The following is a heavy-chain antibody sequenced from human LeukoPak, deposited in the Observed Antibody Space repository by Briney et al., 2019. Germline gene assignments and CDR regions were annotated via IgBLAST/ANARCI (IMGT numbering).Heavy chain of an antibody. V-gene: IGHV1-8*03. D-gene: IGHD6-13*01. CDR2: LTPSSDNT. Sequence: ASVRVSCRASGYSFADYDINRVRQAPGEGLEWMGWLTPSSDNTGYSQKFQGRVTITRNSSISTAYLELSSLRSEDTAVYYCARAYSSSWYYFDYWGQGTLLTVSS. CDR3: ARAYSSSWYYFDY. CDR1: GYSFADYD. J-gene: IGHJ4*02.